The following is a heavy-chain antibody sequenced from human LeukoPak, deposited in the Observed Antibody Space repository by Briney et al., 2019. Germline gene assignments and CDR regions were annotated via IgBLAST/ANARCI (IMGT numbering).Heavy chain of an antibody. Sequence: GGSLRLSCAASGFTFSNAWMSWVRQAPGKGLEWVGRIKSKTDGGTTDYAAPVKGRFTISRDDSKNTLYLQMNSLKTEDTAAYYCTTQLLVRHGDAFDIWGQGTMVTVSS. J-gene: IGHJ3*02. D-gene: IGHD3-3*01. CDR3: TTQLLVRHGDAFDI. CDR2: IKSKTDGGTT. CDR1: GFTFSNAW. V-gene: IGHV3-15*01.